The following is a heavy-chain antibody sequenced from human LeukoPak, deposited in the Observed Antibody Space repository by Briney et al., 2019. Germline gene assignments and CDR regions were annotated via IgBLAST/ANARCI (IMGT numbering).Heavy chain of an antibody. D-gene: IGHD3-10*01. CDR2: FDPEDGET. CDR3: ATDSGNYYGSGSYYQFDY. CDR1: GYTLTELS. Sequence: ASVKVSCKVSGYTLTELSMHWVRQAPGKGLEWMGGFDPEDGETIYAQKFQGRVTMTEDTSTDTAYMELSSLRSEDTAVYYCATDSGNYYGSGSYYQFDYWGQGTLVTVSP. J-gene: IGHJ4*02. V-gene: IGHV1-24*01.